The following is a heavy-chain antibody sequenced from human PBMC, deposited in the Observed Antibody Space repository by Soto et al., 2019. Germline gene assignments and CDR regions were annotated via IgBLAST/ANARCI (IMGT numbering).Heavy chain of an antibody. CDR2: IRSKANSYAT. V-gene: IGHV3-73*01. CDR1: GFTFSGSA. Sequence: PGGSLRLSCAASGFTFSGSAIHWVRQASGKGLEWVGRIRSKANSYATAYAASVKGRFTFSRDDSKNTAYLQMNSLKTEDTAVYYCVRYCSGGSCPDAFDIWGQGTMVTVSS. CDR3: VRYCSGGSCPDAFDI. D-gene: IGHD2-15*01. J-gene: IGHJ3*02.